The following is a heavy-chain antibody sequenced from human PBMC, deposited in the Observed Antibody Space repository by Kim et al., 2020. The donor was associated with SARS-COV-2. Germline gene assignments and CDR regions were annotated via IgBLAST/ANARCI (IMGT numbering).Heavy chain of an antibody. CDR2: INTDGSST. D-gene: IGHD4-17*01. CDR3: ARGGGSYGDYPWGA. J-gene: IGHJ5*02. V-gene: IGHV3-74*01. CDR1: GFTFSNYW. Sequence: GGSLRLSCAASGFTFSNYWMHWVRQAPGKGLVWVSRINTDGSSTTYADSVKGRFTISRDNAKNTLSLQMNSLRAEDTAVYYCARGGGSYGDYPWGAWGQGTLVTVSS.